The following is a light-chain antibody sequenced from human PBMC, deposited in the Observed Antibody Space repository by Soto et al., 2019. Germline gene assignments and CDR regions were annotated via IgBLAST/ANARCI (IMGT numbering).Light chain of an antibody. J-gene: IGKJ1*01. CDR2: KAS. Sequence: DIQMTHSPSILSASVGDRVTITCRASQSISSWLAWYQQKPGKAPNLLIHKASHLESGVPSRFSGSGSGTEFTLTISSLQPGDFATYYCQHYNTYPWTFGQGTMVDIK. CDR1: QSISSW. V-gene: IGKV1-5*03. CDR3: QHYNTYPWT.